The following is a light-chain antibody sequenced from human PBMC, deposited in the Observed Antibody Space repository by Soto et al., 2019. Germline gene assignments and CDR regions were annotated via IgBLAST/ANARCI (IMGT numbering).Light chain of an antibody. CDR3: SSYTNVSRRACV. CDR2: EVT. CDR1: SGDIGSYNR. Sequence: QSALTQPASVSGSPGQSITISCTGTSGDIGSYNRVSWYQQHPGKAPKLIIYEVTDRPSGVSNRFSGSKSGNTASLTISGLRAEDEAEYYCSSYTNVSRRACVFGTGTKLTVL. V-gene: IGLV2-14*01. J-gene: IGLJ1*01.